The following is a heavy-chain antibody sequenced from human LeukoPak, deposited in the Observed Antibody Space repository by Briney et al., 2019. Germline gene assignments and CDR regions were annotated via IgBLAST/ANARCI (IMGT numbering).Heavy chain of an antibody. CDR1: GGSISSYY. Sequence: SETLSFTCTVSGGSISSYYWGWIRQPPGKGLEWIGSIYYSGSTYYNPSLKSRVTISVDTSKNQFSLKLSSVTAADTAVYYCARLATVTRFGAFDIWGQGTMVTVSS. V-gene: IGHV4-39*01. J-gene: IGHJ3*02. D-gene: IGHD4-17*01. CDR2: IYYSGST. CDR3: ARLATVTRFGAFDI.